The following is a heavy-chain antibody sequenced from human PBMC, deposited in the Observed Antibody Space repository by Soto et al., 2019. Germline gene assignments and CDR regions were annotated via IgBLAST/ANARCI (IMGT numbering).Heavy chain of an antibody. CDR3: AKARLWGGDGYNSYYYNAMDV. V-gene: IGHV3-9*01. D-gene: IGHD3-16*01. J-gene: IGHJ6*02. Sequence: EMQLVESGGGLVQPGRSLRLSCAASGCTFDDYAMYWVRQGPGKGLEWVSGISGDSGRIGYADSVKGRFTISRDNAKNSLYLQMNSLRTEDTALYYCAKARLWGGDGYNSYYYNAMDVWGQGTTVTVSS. CDR1: GCTFDDYA. CDR2: ISGDSGRI.